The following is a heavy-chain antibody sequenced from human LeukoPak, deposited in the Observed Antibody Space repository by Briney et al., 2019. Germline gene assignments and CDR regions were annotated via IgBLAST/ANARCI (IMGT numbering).Heavy chain of an antibody. CDR1: GFTFSSYA. D-gene: IGHD4-17*01. J-gene: IGHJ4*02. CDR3: ARDLGDYYFDY. V-gene: IGHV3-30*04. CDR2: ISYDGSNK. Sequence: GGSLRLSCAASGFTFSSYAMHWVRQAPGKGLEWVAVISYDGSNKYYADSVKGRFTISRDNSKNTLYLQMNSLRAEDTAVYYRARDLGDYYFDYWGQGTLVTVSS.